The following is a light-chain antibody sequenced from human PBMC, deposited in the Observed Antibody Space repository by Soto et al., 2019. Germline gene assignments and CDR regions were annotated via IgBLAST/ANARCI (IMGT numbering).Light chain of an antibody. Sequence: QSALTQPASVSGSPGQSITISCTGTSSDVGSYNLVSWYQQHPGKAPKLMIYEGSKRPSGVSNRFSGSNSGNTASLTISGLQAEDEADYYCCSYGGGSTVIFGGGTQLTVL. J-gene: IGLJ2*01. CDR1: SSDVGSYNL. CDR2: EGS. V-gene: IGLV2-23*01. CDR3: CSYGGGSTVI.